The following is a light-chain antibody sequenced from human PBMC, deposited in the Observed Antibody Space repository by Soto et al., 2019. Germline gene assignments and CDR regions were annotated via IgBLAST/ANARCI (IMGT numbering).Light chain of an antibody. CDR2: DAS. CDR1: QSVSSY. J-gene: IGKJ2*01. V-gene: IGKV3-11*01. Sequence: EIVLTQSPATLSLSPGERATLSCRASQSVSSYLAWYQQKPGQAPRLLIYDASNRATGIPARFSGSVSGTDLPLTISRLEPEDFAVYYCQQRSNWPPVYTFGQGNKLESK. CDR3: QQRSNWPPVYT.